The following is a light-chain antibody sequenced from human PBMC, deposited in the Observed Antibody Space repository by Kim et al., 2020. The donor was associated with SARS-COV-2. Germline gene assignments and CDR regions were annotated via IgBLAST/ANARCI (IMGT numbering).Light chain of an antibody. CDR3: QQYDNVPYS. V-gene: IGKV1-33*01. Sequence: SASGGDRVTLTCQARRDISNYLNLYQQKPGKAPNPLIHDASKLETGVSSRFSGRGSGTEFPLTITGLRPEDFATYYCQQYDNVPYSFGQGTKREI. CDR2: DAS. CDR1: RDISNY. J-gene: IGKJ2*03.